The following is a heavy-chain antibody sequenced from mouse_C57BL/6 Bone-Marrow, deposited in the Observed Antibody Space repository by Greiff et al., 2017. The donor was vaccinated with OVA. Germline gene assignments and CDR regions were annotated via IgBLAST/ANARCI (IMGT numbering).Heavy chain of an antibody. Sequence: VQLVESGPGLVAPSQSLSITCTVSGFSLTSYGVDWVRQSPGKGLEWLGVIWGVGSTNYNSALKSSLSISKDNSESQVFLKMNSLQTDDTAMYYCASTPTAQGSGYVSWFAYWGQGTLVTVSA. J-gene: IGHJ3*01. CDR3: ASTPTAQGSGYVSWFAY. CDR2: IWGVGST. D-gene: IGHD3-2*02. V-gene: IGHV2-6*01. CDR1: GFSLTSYG.